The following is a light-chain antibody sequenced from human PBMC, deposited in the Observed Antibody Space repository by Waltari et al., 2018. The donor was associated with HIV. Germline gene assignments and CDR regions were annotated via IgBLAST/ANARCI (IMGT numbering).Light chain of an antibody. Sequence: EIVLIQSPATLSLSPGERATLSRRASQSVSSYLAWYDQKPGQSPRLLIYDTSTRATGIPARFSGSWSATDFTLTITSLEPEDSAVYYCQQRSNWSITFGQGTRLEIK. V-gene: IGKV3-11*01. J-gene: IGKJ5*01. CDR1: QSVSSY. CDR3: QQRSNWSIT. CDR2: DTS.